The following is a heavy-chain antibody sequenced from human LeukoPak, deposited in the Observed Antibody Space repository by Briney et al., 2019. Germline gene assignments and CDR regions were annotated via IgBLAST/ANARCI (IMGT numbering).Heavy chain of an antibody. CDR1: GFTFTDYA. D-gene: IGHD1-26*01. J-gene: IGHJ4*02. Sequence: GGSLRLSCAASGFTFTDYAIHWVRQAPDKGLEWVAVISYDGDHKYYPDSVKGRFTISRDNSKNTVYLQMNSLRVEDTAVYFCAREYYSGNYYVFDYWGPGTLVTVSS. CDR2: ISYDGDHK. CDR3: AREYYSGNYYVFDY. V-gene: IGHV3-30-3*01.